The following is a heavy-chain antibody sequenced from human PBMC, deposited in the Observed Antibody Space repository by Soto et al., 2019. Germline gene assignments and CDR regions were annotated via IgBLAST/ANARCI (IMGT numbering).Heavy chain of an antibody. D-gene: IGHD6-19*01. J-gene: IGHJ5*02. CDR3: ARGQTIAVAGTGWFDP. V-gene: IGHV4-34*01. CDR1: GGSFSGYY. Sequence: SETLSLTCAVYGGSFSGYYWSWIRQPPGKGLEWIGEINHRGSTNYNPSLKSRVTISVDTSKNQFSLKLSSVTAADTVVYYCARGQTIAVAGTGWFDPWGQGTLVTVSS. CDR2: INHRGST.